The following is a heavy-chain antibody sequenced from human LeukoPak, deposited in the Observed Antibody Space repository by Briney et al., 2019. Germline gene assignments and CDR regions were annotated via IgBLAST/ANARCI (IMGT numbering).Heavy chain of an antibody. CDR3: ARHGVGYNSLGY. CDR2: TLHSGST. CDR1: GDSMNSVAYS. J-gene: IGHJ4*02. Sequence: SETLSLTCTVSGDSMNSVAYSWSWIRQHPGRGLEWIGYTLHSGSTYYNPSLKSRVTISVDTSKNQLFLRLRSVTAADTAIYYCARHGVGYNSLGYWGQGTLVTVSS. V-gene: IGHV4-30-4*08. D-gene: IGHD5-24*01.